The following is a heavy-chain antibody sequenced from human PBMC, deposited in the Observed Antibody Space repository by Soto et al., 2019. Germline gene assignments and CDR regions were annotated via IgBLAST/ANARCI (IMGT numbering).Heavy chain of an antibody. D-gene: IGHD3-16*01. J-gene: IGHJ6*02. CDR2: ISPYSGNT. Sequence: QVQLVQSGDEVRKPGSSVKVSCKASGYIFVNYGIAWVRQAPGQGLEWMGWISPYSGNTHYASKVQGRLTMTTDTAPCQAYRGLASLKSDDTAVYYCAMVDNYVTPAPQDVWGQGTTVTVSS. CDR3: AMVDNYVTPAPQDV. V-gene: IGHV1-18*01. CDR1: GYIFVNYG.